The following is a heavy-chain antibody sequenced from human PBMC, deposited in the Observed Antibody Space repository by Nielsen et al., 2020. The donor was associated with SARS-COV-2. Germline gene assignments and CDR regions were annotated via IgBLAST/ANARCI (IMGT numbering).Heavy chain of an antibody. D-gene: IGHD6-19*01. V-gene: IGHV3-48*03. CDR3: ASSGWLDH. CDR2: ITNTDAK. J-gene: IGHJ4*02. CDR1: GFTFSSYE. Sequence: GGSLRLSCAASGFTFSSYEMNWVRQTPGKGLEWVSYITNTDAKYYADSVKGRFTISRDNAQSSLYLHMNSLRAEDTAVYYCASSGWLDHWGQGTLVTVSS.